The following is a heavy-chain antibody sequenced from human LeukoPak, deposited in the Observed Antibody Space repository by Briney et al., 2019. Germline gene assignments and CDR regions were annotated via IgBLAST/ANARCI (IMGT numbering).Heavy chain of an antibody. D-gene: IGHD6-13*01. CDR1: GGSISSYY. V-gene: IGHV4-59*08. CDR3: ARRGRSAAANFDY. Sequence: SETLSLTCTVSGGSISSYYWSRIWQPPGKGLEWIGYIYHSGSTNYNPSLKSRVTISVDTSKNQFSLNLTSVTAADTAVYYCARRGRSAAANFDYWGQGTLVTVSS. J-gene: IGHJ4*02. CDR2: IYHSGST.